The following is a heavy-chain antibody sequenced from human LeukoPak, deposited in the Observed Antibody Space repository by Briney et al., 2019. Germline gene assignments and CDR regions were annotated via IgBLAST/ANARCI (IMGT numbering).Heavy chain of an antibody. V-gene: IGHV3-30*03. J-gene: IGHJ4*02. CDR2: ISYDGSNK. D-gene: IGHD6-13*01. Sequence: GGSLRLSCAASGFTFSSYSMNWVRQAPGKGLEWVAVISYDGSNKYYADSVKGRFTISRDNSKNTLYLQMNSLRAEDTAVYYCARVPGTAAGRVPFDYWGQGTLVTVSS. CDR1: GFTFSSYS. CDR3: ARVPGTAAGRVPFDY.